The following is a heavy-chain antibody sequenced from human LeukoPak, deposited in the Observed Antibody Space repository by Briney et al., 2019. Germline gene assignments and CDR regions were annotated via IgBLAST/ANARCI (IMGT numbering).Heavy chain of an antibody. J-gene: IGHJ4*02. CDR2: IYSSGST. CDR1: GVPISTYY. Sequence: SETLSLTCTVSGVPISTYYWSWIRQPAGKGLEWIGCIYSSGSTNYNPSLKSRVTMSVDTSKNQFSLKLNSVTAADTAVYYCARAAGRYSSGWYYFDYWGQGTLVTVSS. V-gene: IGHV4-4*07. D-gene: IGHD6-19*01. CDR3: ARAAGRYSSGWYYFDY.